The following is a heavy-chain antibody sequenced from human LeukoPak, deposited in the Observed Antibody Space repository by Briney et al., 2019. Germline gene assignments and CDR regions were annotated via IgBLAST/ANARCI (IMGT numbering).Heavy chain of an antibody. V-gene: IGHV3-74*01. D-gene: IGHD4-17*01. Sequence: GGSLRHSCAASGFTFSTYWMHWVRQTPRKGLVWVSRINTDGSSTSYADSLKGRFTISRDNAKNTLYLQMNSLRAEDTAAYYCTGDYGDSGFDPWGQGALVAVSS. J-gene: IGHJ5*02. CDR2: INTDGSST. CDR3: TGDYGDSGFDP. CDR1: GFTFSTYW.